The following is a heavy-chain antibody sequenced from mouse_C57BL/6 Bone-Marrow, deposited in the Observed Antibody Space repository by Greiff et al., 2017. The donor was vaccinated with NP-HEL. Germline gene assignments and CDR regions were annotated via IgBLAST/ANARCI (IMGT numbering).Heavy chain of an antibody. CDR2: IYPGDGDT. Sequence: VKLMESGAELVKPGASVKISCKASGYAFSSYWMNWVKQRPGKGLEWIGQIYPGDGDTNYNGKFKGKATLTADKSSSTAYMQLSSLTSEDSAVYFCAPDGISWGYAMDYWGQGTSVTVSS. D-gene: IGHD4-1*01. CDR3: APDGISWGYAMDY. CDR1: GYAFSSYW. V-gene: IGHV1-80*01. J-gene: IGHJ4*01.